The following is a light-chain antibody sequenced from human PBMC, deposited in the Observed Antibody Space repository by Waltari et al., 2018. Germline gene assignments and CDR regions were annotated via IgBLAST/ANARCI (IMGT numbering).Light chain of an antibody. Sequence: ALVTPEPSLTVPPGGTVTLTCGPSPGAVTSGHYPYWFQQKPVQVPRTLIYGTTNKHSLTPARFSGSLLGGKAALPLSGAQPEDEAEYYCLLWYSGARWLFGGGTKLSVL. V-gene: IGLV7-46*01. CDR1: PGAVTSGHY. CDR2: GTT. CDR3: LLWYSGARWL. J-gene: IGLJ3*02.